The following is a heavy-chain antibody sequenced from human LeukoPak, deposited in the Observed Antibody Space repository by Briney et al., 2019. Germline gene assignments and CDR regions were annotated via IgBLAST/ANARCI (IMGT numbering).Heavy chain of an antibody. D-gene: IGHD3-10*01. CDR3: ARGWHGSGSFYGFGY. CDR1: GYTFTSYD. Sequence: AASVKVSCKASGYTFTSYDINWVRQATGQGLEWMGWMNPNSGNTGYAQKFQGRVTMTRNTSISTAYMELSSLGSEDTAVYYCARGWHGSGSFYGFGYWGQGTLVTVSS. J-gene: IGHJ4*02. CDR2: MNPNSGNT. V-gene: IGHV1-8*01.